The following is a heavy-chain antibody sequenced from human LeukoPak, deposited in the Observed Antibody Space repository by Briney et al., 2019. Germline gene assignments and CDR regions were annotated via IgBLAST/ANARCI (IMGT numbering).Heavy chain of an antibody. D-gene: IGHD2-2*01. CDR2: IRYDGSNK. J-gene: IGHJ4*02. CDR1: GFTFSSYG. Sequence: QPGGSLRLSCAASGFTFSSYGMHWVRQAPGKGLEWVAFIRYDGSNKYYADSVKGRFTISRDNSKNTLYLQMNSLRAEDTAVYYCARDMDDQGYCSSTSCYAGGYFDYWGQGTLVTVSS. CDR3: ARDMDDQGYCSSTSCYAGGYFDY. V-gene: IGHV3-30*02.